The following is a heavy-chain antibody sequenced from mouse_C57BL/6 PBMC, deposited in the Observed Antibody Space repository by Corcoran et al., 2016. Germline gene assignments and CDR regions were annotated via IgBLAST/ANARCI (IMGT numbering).Heavy chain of an antibody. Sequence: QVQLKQSGAELVRPGASVKLSCKASGYTFTDSYINWVKQRPGQGLEWIARIYPGSGNTYYNEKFKGKATLTAEKSSSTAYMQLSSLTSEDSAVYYCARYYGGGDYWGQGTTLTVSS. CDR2: IYPGSGNT. V-gene: IGHV1-76*01. D-gene: IGHD1-1*01. CDR3: ARYYGGGDY. J-gene: IGHJ2*01. CDR1: GYTFTDSY.